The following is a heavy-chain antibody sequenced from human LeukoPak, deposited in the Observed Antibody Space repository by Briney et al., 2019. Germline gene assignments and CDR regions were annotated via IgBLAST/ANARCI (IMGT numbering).Heavy chain of an antibody. CDR2: ISSSTSYI. V-gene: IGHV3-21*04. CDR3: AKHRGSGVAGTGGVES. J-gene: IGHJ4*02. Sequence: PGGSLRLSCAASGFTFSSYAMNWVRQAPGKGLEWVSSISSSTSYIYYADSVKGRFTISRDNSRNTLYLQMNSLRADDTAVYYCAKHRGSGVAGTGGVESWGQGTLVTVSS. CDR1: GFTFSSYA. D-gene: IGHD6-19*01.